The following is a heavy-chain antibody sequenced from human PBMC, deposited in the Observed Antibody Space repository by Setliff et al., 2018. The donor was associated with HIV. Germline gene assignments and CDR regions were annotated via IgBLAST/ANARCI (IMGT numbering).Heavy chain of an antibody. CDR1: GYTFNTYD. CDR3: ARGVTTIQY. J-gene: IGHJ4*02. CDR2: MNANSGSA. V-gene: IGHV1-8*02. Sequence: GASVKVSCKASGYTFNTYDLVWVRQTSGQGLEWVGSMNANSGSAVYAPQFQGRVTMTRNTSISTAYMDMSRLRSEDTAVYYCARGVTTIQYWGQGSLVTVSS. D-gene: IGHD4-4*01.